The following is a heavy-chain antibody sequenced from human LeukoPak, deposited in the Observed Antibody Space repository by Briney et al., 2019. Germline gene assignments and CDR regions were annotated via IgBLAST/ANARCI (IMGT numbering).Heavy chain of an antibody. Sequence: GGSLRLSCAASGFTFSHYAMSWVRQAPGKGLEWVSHISGSGGNTNYADSVKGRFTISRDNSMNTLYLQMSSLRADDTAVYYCAKGPSTSNAFDIWGQGTMVTASS. CDR3: AKGPSTSNAFDI. CDR2: ISGSGGNT. V-gene: IGHV3-23*01. D-gene: IGHD6-6*01. J-gene: IGHJ3*02. CDR1: GFTFSHYA.